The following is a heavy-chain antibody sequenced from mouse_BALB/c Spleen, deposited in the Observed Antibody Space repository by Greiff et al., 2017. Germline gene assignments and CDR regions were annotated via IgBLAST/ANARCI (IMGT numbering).Heavy chain of an antibody. V-gene: IGHV1S127*01. CDR3: TRGNYRYDVAY. J-gene: IGHJ3*01. Sequence: VQLQQSGAELVKPGASVKMSCKASGYTFTSYWMHWVKQRPGQGLEWIGTIDPSDSYTSYNQKFKGKATLTVDTSSSTAYMQLSSLTSEDSAVYYCTRGNYRYDVAYWGQGTLVTVSA. CDR1: GYTFTSYW. D-gene: IGHD2-14*01. CDR2: IDPSDSYT.